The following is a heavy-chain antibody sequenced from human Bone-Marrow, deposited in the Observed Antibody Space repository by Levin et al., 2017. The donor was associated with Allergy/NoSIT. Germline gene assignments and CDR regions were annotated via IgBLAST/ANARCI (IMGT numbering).Heavy chain of an antibody. D-gene: IGHD3-3*01. J-gene: IGHJ4*02. CDR2: ISSSGSTI. V-gene: IGHV3-48*03. CDR1: GFTFSSYE. Sequence: GGSLRLSCAASGFTFSSYEMNWVRQAPGKGLEWVSYISSSGSTIYYADSVKGRFTISRDNAKNSLYLQMNSLRAEDTAVYYCARGYDFWSGYSDGFDYWGQGTLVTVSS. CDR3: ARGYDFWSGYSDGFDY.